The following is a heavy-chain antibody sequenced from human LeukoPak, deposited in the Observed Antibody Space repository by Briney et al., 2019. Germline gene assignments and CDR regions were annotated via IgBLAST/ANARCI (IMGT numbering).Heavy chain of an antibody. CDR1: GYTLSELS. V-gene: IGHV1-24*01. D-gene: IGHD3-22*01. J-gene: IGHJ3*02. CDR3: ATYTHSMIVDAFDI. CDR2: FDPEEGET. Sequence: GAPVKVSCTVFGYTLSELSMHSVRQAPGNGLEWMGGFDPEEGETIYAQKVQGRVTMTEDTSTDTAYMELSSLRAEDTAVYYCATYTHSMIVDAFDIWGQGTMVTVSS.